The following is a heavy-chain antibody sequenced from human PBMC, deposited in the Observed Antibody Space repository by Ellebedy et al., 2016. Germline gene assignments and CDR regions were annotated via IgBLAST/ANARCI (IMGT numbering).Heavy chain of an antibody. D-gene: IGHD2/OR15-2a*01. CDR1: GFIFSNYG. V-gene: IGHV3-30*03. Sequence: GGSLRLSXAASGFIFSNYGMNWVRQAPGKGLEWVAAISYDGSSQNYAASVKGRFTISRDNSRNTLFLEMSRLRTDDSAIYYCARDEGVIALADYYPMDVWGPGTTVIVSS. CDR2: ISYDGSSQ. CDR3: ARDEGVIALADYYPMDV. J-gene: IGHJ6*02.